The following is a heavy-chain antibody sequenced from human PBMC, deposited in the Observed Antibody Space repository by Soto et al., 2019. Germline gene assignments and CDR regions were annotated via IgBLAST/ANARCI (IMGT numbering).Heavy chain of an antibody. CDR1: GFTFDDYA. CDR2: ISWNSGTI. CDR3: AKGSGWFGPNDY. D-gene: IGHD3-10*01. J-gene: IGHJ4*02. V-gene: IGHV3-9*01. Sequence: GGSLRLSCAASGFTFDDYAMHWVRQAPGKGLEWVSGISWNSGTIGYADSVKGRFTISRDNAKNSLYLQMNSLRAEDTALYYCAKGSGWFGPNDYWGQGTLVTVSS.